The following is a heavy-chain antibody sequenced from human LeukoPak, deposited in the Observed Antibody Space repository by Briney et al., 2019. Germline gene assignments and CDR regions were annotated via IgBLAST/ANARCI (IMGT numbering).Heavy chain of an antibody. V-gene: IGHV4-59*08. J-gene: IGHJ4*02. CDR2: IYYSGST. Sequence: PSETLSLTCTVSGYSISSGYYWSWIRQPPGKGLEWIGYIYYSGSTNYNPSLKSRVTISVDTSKNQFSLKLSSVTAADTAVYYCARQVAAGYFDYWGQGTLVTVSS. CDR1: GYSISSGYY. D-gene: IGHD6-13*01. CDR3: ARQVAAGYFDY.